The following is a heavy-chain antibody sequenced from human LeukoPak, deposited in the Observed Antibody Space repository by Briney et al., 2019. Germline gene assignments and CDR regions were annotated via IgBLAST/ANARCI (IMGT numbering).Heavy chain of an antibody. J-gene: IGHJ4*02. CDR1: GGSISSYY. D-gene: IGHD5-12*01. Sequence: SETLSLTCIVSGGSISSYYWSWIRQPPGKGLEWIGYIYYSGSTNYNPSLKSRVTISVDTSKNQFSLKLSSVTAADTAVYYCARVNSDYWPYYFDYWGQGTLVTVSS. CDR2: IYYSGST. CDR3: ARVNSDYWPYYFDY. V-gene: IGHV4-59*01.